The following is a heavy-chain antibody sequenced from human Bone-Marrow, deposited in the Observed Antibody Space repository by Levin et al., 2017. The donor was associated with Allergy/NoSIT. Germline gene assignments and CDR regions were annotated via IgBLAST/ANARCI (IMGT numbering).Heavy chain of an antibody. CDR2: ISYDGSNK. V-gene: IGHV3-30*18. Sequence: GGSLRLSCAASGFTFSSYGMHWVRQAPGKGLEWVAVISYDGSNKYYADSVKGRFTISRDNSKNTLYLQMNSLRAEDTAVYYCAKDMAGSQWLVLMEYEYYYGMDVWGQGTTVTVSS. J-gene: IGHJ6*02. CDR3: AKDMAGSQWLVLMEYEYYYGMDV. CDR1: GFTFSSYG. D-gene: IGHD6-19*01.